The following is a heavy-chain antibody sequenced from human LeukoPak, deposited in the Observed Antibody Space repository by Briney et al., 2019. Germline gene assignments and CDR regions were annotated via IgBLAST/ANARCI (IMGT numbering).Heavy chain of an antibody. D-gene: IGHD4-17*01. J-gene: IGHJ3*02. CDR1: GFTFGNYW. CDR2: INSDGSST. V-gene: IGHV3-74*01. CDR3: ANYDDSSAFDI. Sequence: GGSLRLSCAASGFTFGNYWMHWVRQAPGKGLVWVSRINSDGSSTSYADSVKGRFTISRDNAKNTLHLQMNSLRAEDTAVYYCANYDDSSAFDIWGQGTMVTVSS.